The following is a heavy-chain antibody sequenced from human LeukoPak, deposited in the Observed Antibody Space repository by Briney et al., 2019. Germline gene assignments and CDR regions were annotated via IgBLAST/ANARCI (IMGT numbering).Heavy chain of an antibody. CDR2: IYTSGST. CDR1: GGSISSYY. CDR3: ARDIGVNSSSWYGGRYYYYMDV. J-gene: IGHJ6*03. D-gene: IGHD6-13*01. Sequence: SETLSLTCTVSGGSISSYYWSWIRQPAGKGLEWIGRIYTSGSTNYNPSLKSRVTMSVDTSKNQFSLKLSSVTAADTAVYYCARDIGVNSSSWYGGRYYYYMDVWGKGTTVTVSS. V-gene: IGHV4-4*07.